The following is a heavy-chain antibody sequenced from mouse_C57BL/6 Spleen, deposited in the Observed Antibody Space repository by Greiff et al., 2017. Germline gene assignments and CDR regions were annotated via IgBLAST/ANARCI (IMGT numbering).Heavy chain of an antibody. D-gene: IGHD1-1*01. Sequence: VQLQQSGPELVKPGASVKISCKASGYSFTDYYMNWVKPSHGKSLEWIGVINPYNGGTSYNQKFKGKATLTVDKSSSTAYMELNSLTSEDSAVYYCARGYYGSSPWFAYWGQGTLVTVSA. V-gene: IGHV1-19*01. CDR3: ARGYYGSSPWFAY. J-gene: IGHJ3*01. CDR1: GYSFTDYY. CDR2: INPYNGGT.